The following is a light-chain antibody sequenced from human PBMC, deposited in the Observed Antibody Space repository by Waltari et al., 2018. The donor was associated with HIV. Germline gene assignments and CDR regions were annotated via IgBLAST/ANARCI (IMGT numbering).Light chain of an antibody. CDR1: SLPKPY. V-gene: IGLV3-25*03. CDR2: KDS. Sequence: SYELTQPPSVSVSPGQTARLTCSGDSLPKPYVYWYQQRPGRAPVLVIYKDSERPSAIPERFSGSRSGTTVTLTISGVQADDEADYYCQSADSSGSSWVFGGGTKLTV. J-gene: IGLJ3*02. CDR3: QSADSSGSSWV.